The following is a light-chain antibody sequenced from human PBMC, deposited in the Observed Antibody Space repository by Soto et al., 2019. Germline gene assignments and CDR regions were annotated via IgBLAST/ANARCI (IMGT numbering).Light chain of an antibody. V-gene: IGKV3-20*01. CDR1: QSLTNPY. CDR2: DIS. Sequence: EHVFKRSAGTRVWSAGRCRRPFYRSRQSLTNPYIAWYQQKPGQAPRLLIYDISSRATGIPDRFSGSVSGTHFTLTFTRLVPEDFAVFYLQQYGSPESIIGQGTRLEI. CDR3: QQYGSPESI. J-gene: IGKJ5*01.